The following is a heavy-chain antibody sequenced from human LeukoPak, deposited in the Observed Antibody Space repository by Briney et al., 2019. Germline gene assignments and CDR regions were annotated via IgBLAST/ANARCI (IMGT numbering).Heavy chain of an antibody. CDR2: INPYNGNT. CDR3: AGGTVTPPPYYYGMDV. CDR1: GYTFTSHG. D-gene: IGHD4-17*01. V-gene: IGHV1-18*01. J-gene: IGHJ6*02. Sequence: ASVKVSCKASGYTFTSHGITWVRQAPGQGLEWMGRINPYNGNTDYAQNFQGRVTMTTDTSTTTAYLDLRSLRSDDTAVYYCAGGTVTPPPYYYGMDVWGQGTTVTVSS.